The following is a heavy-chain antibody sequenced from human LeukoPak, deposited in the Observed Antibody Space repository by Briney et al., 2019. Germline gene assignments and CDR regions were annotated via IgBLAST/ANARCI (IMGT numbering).Heavy chain of an antibody. Sequence: SVKVSCKASGGTFSNYAISWVRQAPGQGLEWMGGILPIFDTGNYAQKFQGRVTVTADASTSTAYMELISLRSEDTAVYYCARSNYGGHSGVWFDPWGQGTLVTVSS. CDR1: GGTFSNYA. CDR2: ILPIFDTG. J-gene: IGHJ5*02. V-gene: IGHV1-69*13. CDR3: ARSNYGGHSGVWFDP. D-gene: IGHD4-23*01.